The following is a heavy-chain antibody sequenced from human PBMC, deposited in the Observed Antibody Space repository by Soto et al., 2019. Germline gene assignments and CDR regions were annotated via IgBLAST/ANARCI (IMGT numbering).Heavy chain of an antibody. CDR2: IWYDGSNK. D-gene: IGHD3-10*01. CDR1: GFTFSSYG. J-gene: IGHJ6*02. CDR3: ARDPPSWRMDV. V-gene: IGHV3-33*01. Sequence: PGGSLRLSCAASGFTFSSYGMHWVRQAPGKGLEWVAVIWYDGSNKYYADSVKGRFTISRDNSKNTLYLQMNSLRAEDTAVYYCARDPPSWRMDVWGQGTTVTVSS.